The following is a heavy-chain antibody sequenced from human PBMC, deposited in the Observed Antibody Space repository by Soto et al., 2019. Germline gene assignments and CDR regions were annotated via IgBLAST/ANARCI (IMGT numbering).Heavy chain of an antibody. CDR3: ARDRYYGSGTYYTSYSGMDV. J-gene: IGHJ6*02. V-gene: IGHV4-30-4*01. CDR2: IFHSGST. Sequence: SETLSLTCTVSGGSINSGDYYWTWVRQPPGKGLEWIGNIFHSGSTYYTPSLQSRVTISLDTSKNHFSLKLSSVTPADTAVYYCARDRYYGSGTYYTSYSGMDVWGQGTTVTVSS. CDR1: GGSINSGDYY. D-gene: IGHD3-10*01.